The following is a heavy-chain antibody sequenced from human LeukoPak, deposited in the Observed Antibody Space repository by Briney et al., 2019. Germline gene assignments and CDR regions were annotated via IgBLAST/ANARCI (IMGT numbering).Heavy chain of an antibody. Sequence: HGASVKVSCKASGYTFTSYGISWVRQAPGQGLEWMGWISAYNGNTNYAQKLQGRVTMTTDTCTSTAYMELRSLRSDDTAVYYCAREGVNYDILTGYYRVGFDYWGQGTLVTVSS. V-gene: IGHV1-18*01. J-gene: IGHJ4*02. D-gene: IGHD3-9*01. CDR3: AREGVNYDILTGYYRVGFDY. CDR2: ISAYNGNT. CDR1: GYTFTSYG.